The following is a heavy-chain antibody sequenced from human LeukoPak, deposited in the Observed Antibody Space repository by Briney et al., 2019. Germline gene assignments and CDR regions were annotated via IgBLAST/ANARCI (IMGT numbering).Heavy chain of an antibody. V-gene: IGHV4-59*08. Sequence: SETLSLTRTVSGGSISGYYWSWIRLPPGKGLEWIAYIHYSGTTNYNPSLRSRVTISVDTSKNQFSLKVNSVTATDTAVYFCARHDSYALGSHPLDVWGQGTTVIVSS. CDR2: IHYSGTT. CDR3: ARHDSYALGSHPLDV. D-gene: IGHD3-10*01. J-gene: IGHJ6*02. CDR1: GGSISGYY.